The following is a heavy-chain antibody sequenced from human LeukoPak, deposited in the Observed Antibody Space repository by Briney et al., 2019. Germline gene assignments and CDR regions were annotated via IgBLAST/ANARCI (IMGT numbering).Heavy chain of an antibody. V-gene: IGHV3-23*01. Sequence: GGSLRLSCAASGFTFSSYAMSWVRQAPGKGLGWVSAISGSGGSTYYADSVKGRFTISRDNSKNTLYLQMNSLRAEDTAVYYCAKDYDSSGYYYVVDLNFDYWGQGTLVTVSS. CDR3: AKDYDSSGYYYVVDLNFDY. D-gene: IGHD3-22*01. CDR2: ISGSGGST. CDR1: GFTFSSYA. J-gene: IGHJ4*02.